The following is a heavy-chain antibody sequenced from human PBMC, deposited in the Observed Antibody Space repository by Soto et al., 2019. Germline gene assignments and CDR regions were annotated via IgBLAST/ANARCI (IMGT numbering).Heavy chain of an antibody. J-gene: IGHJ6*02. V-gene: IGHV3-7*02. Sequence: EVQLVESGGGLVQPGGSLRLSCAASGFTFSSYWMSWVRQAPGKGLEWVANIKQDGSEKYYVDSVKGRFTISRDNAKSSLYLQMNSLRGEDTAVYYCASHRSDYYGMDVWGQGTTVTVSS. CDR2: IKQDGSEK. CDR1: GFTFSSYW. CDR3: ASHRSDYYGMDV.